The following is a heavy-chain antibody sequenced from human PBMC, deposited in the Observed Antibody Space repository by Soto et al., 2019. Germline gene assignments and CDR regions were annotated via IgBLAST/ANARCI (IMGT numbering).Heavy chain of an antibody. CDR3: AREEVAACRGQSCYAYNSGRGHFYFYGMDF. CDR1: GGTFTDFA. D-gene: IGHD3-10*01. V-gene: IGHV1-69*06. J-gene: IGHJ6*02. CDR2: IIPSYGTT. Sequence: QVQLVQSGAEVKKPGSSVRVSCKASGGTFTDFAFSWVRQAPGQGFEWLGGIIPSYGTTNYAQKYQGDATITADISTSTVYLELTSLTSEDTAVYYCAREEVAACRGQSCYAYNSGRGHFYFYGMDFWGQGTSVTVS.